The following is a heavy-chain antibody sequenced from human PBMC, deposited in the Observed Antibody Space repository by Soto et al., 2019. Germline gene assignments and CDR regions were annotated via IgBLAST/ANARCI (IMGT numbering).Heavy chain of an antibody. V-gene: IGHV4-59*01. CDR1: GGSISSYY. Sequence: ETLSLSFTVSGGSISSYYWSWIRQPPGKGLEWIGYIYYSGSTDYNPSLKSRVTISVDTTKNQFSLKLSSVTAADTAVYYCAGGRWLPLPNYWGQGTLVTVTS. CDR2: IYYSGST. D-gene: IGHD5-12*01. CDR3: AGGRWLPLPNY. J-gene: IGHJ4*02.